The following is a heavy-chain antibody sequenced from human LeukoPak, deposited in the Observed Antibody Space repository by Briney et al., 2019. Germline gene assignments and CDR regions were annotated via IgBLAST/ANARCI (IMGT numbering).Heavy chain of an antibody. CDR1: GFTFSSYG. Sequence: GGSLRLSCAASGFTFSSYGMHWVRQAPGKGLEWVAFIRYDGSNKYYADSVKGRFTISRDNSKNTLYLQMNSLRAEDTAVYYCAKDGSELSLYYFDYWGQGALVTVSS. CDR2: IRYDGSNK. V-gene: IGHV3-30*02. D-gene: IGHD3-10*01. CDR3: AKDGSELSLYYFDY. J-gene: IGHJ4*02.